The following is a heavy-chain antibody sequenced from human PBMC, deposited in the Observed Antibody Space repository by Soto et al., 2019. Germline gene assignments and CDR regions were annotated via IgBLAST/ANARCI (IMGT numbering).Heavy chain of an antibody. J-gene: IGHJ4*02. Sequence: QVQLVESGGGVVQPGRSLRLSCAASGLTFSAAGMHWDRQAPGKGLEWVAFIANDGRSESYADSVKGRFTISRDNSQNRLYLQMNGLRAEDTAVYYCAKDKGRTAIDYWGQGTLVSVSS. CDR3: AKDKGRTAIDY. V-gene: IGHV3-30*18. CDR2: IANDGRSE. CDR1: GLTFSAAG.